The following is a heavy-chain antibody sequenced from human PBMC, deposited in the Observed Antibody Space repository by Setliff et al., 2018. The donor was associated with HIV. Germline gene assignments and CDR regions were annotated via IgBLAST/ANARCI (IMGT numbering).Heavy chain of an antibody. J-gene: IGHJ4*02. V-gene: IGHV1-46*01. CDR1: GFILTSNY. CDR2: IGPSGSST. Sequence: GASVKVSCKASGFILTSNYMHWVRQAPGQGLEWMGLIGPSGSSTTYAQNFQGRVTMSRDTSTNTVYMELSSLRSEDTAVYYCARDHIAARSVDYWGQGTLVTVSS. CDR3: ARDHIAARSVDY. D-gene: IGHD6-6*01.